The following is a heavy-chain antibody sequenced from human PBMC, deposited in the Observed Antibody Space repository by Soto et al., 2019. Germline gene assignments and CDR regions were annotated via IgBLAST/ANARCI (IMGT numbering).Heavy chain of an antibody. V-gene: IGHV1-69*01. J-gene: IGHJ2*01. CDR3: ARDKEYITLFGVEMSWYFDL. CDR1: GGTFSSYA. CDR2: IIPIFGTA. D-gene: IGHD3-3*01. Sequence: QVQLVQSGAEVKKPGSSVKVSCKASGGTFSSYAISWVRQAPGQGLEWMGGIIPIFGTANYAQKFQVRVTITADEYTSTAYMELSSLSAEDSAVYYCARDKEYITLFGVEMSWYFDLWGRGTLVTVSA.